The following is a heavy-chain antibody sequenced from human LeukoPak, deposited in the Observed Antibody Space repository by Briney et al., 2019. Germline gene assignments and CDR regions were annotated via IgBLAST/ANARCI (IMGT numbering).Heavy chain of an antibody. V-gene: IGHV3-11*04. CDR3: ARERRGWAAGSGPDGSDI. D-gene: IGHD5-24*01. CDR1: GFTFSDYY. CDR2: TTNSGSPR. J-gene: IGHJ3*02. Sequence: PGGSLRLSCAASGFTFSDYYMSWIRQAPGQGLEWVSYTTNSGSPRYYADSVKGRFTISRDNAKNSLSLQMNSLSVDDTAVYYCARERRGWAAGSGPDGSDIWGQGTMVTVS.